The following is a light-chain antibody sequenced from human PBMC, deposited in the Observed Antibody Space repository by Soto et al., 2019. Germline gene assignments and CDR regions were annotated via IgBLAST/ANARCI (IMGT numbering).Light chain of an antibody. V-gene: IGLV2-14*01. CDR2: DVT. CDR3: SSWTSSSSYV. J-gene: IGLJ1*01. Sequence: QSALTRPASVSGSPGLSIAISCSGTSSDVGGYNSVSWYQQYPGKAPKLIIHDVTNRPSGVSDRFSGSKSGNTASLTISGLQAEDEADYYCSSWTSSSSYVFGSGTKVTV. CDR1: SSDVGGYNS.